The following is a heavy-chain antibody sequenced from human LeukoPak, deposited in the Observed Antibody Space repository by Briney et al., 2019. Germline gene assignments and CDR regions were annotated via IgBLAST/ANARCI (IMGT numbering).Heavy chain of an antibody. J-gene: IGHJ5*02. CDR3: ARSFTHYGILTHNWFDP. V-gene: IGHV1-69*05. Sequence: SVKVSCKASGGTFISYAISWVRQAPGQGLEWMGRIIPIFGTANYAQKFQGRVTITTDESTSTAYMELSSLRSEDTAVYYCARSFTHYGILTHNWFDPWGQGTLVTVSS. D-gene: IGHD3-9*01. CDR2: IIPIFGTA. CDR1: GGTFISYA.